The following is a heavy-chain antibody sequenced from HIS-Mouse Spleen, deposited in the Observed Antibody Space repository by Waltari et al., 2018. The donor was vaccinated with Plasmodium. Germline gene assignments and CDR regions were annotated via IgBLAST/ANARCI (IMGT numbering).Heavy chain of an antibody. CDR2: IYWDDDK. V-gene: IGHV2-5*02. Sequence: QITLKESGPTLVKPTQTLTLTCTFSGFSLSTSGVGVGWIRQPPGKALEWRALIYWDDDKRYSPSLKSRLTITKDTSKNQVVLTMTNMDPVDTATYYCAHRLWGAAAGTGWFDPWGQGTLVTVSS. D-gene: IGHD6-13*01. J-gene: IGHJ5*02. CDR1: GFSLSTSGVG. CDR3: AHRLWGAAAGTGWFDP.